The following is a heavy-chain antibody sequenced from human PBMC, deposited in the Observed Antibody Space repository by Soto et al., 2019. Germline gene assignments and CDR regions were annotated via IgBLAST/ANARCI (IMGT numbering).Heavy chain of an antibody. CDR2: IYYSGST. V-gene: IGHV4-39*01. CDR3: ARMSGYGDPKAYYYDMDV. Sequence: SETLSLTCTVSGGSISSSSYYWGWVRQPPGKGLEWIGSIYYSGSTYYNPSLKSRVTISVDTSKNQFSLKLSSVTAADTAVYYCARMSGYGDPKAYYYDMDVWGQGTTVTVSS. D-gene: IGHD4-17*01. CDR1: GGSISSSSYY. J-gene: IGHJ6*02.